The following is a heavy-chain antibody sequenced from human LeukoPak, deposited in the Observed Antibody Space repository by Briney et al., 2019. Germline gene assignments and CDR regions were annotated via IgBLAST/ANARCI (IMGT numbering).Heavy chain of an antibody. V-gene: IGHV3-9*01. D-gene: IGHD2-15*01. CDR1: GFIFNNYA. CDR3: ARGGSLDV. Sequence: PGGSLRLSCAGSGFIFNNYAMHWVRQPPGKGLEWVSGISWNSGSIDYADSVKGRFTISRDNAKNSLYLQMSNLRAEDTAVYFCARGGSLDVWGQGATVTVSS. CDR2: ISWNSGSI. J-gene: IGHJ6*02.